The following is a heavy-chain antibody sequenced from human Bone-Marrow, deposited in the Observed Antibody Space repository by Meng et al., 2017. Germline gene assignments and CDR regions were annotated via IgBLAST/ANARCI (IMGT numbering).Heavy chain of an antibody. CDR3: ARVRLGYSSSCYF. CDR2: INPNSGGT. J-gene: IGHJ4*02. V-gene: IGHV1-2*02. Sequence: ASVTVSCQASGYTFTGYYMHWVRPAPGQGLEWMGWINPNSGGTNYAQKFQGRVTMTRDTSISTACMELSRLRSDDTAVYYCARVRLGYSSSCYFWGQGTLVTVSS. CDR1: GYTFTGYY. D-gene: IGHD6-13*01.